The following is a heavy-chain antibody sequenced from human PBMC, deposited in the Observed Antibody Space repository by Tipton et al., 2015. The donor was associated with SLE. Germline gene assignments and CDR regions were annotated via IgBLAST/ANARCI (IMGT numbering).Heavy chain of an antibody. V-gene: IGHV1-18*01. CDR3: ALGSMITFGGVINY. CDR1: GYTFTDYG. D-gene: IGHD3-16*01. CDR2: VSAYNGKT. Sequence: QSGAEVKKPGASVEVSCRASGYTFTDYGVTWVRQAPGQGLEWVGWVSAYNGKTNYAQKFEGRVTMSTDTSTSTAYMELRSLRSDDTAVYYCALGSMITFGGVINYWGQGTLVTVSS. J-gene: IGHJ4*02.